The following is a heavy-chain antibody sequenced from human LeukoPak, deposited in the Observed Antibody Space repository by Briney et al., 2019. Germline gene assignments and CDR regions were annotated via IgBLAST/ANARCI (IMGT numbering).Heavy chain of an antibody. CDR2: INPTGGST. CDR1: GYSFTSYY. CDR3: ARFGYNVGCDY. Sequence: ASVKVSCKASGYSFTSYYMHWERQAPGQGLEWMGIINPTGGSTNHAQNFQGRVTMTRDTSTSTVYMELSSLRSEDTAVYYCARFGYNVGCDYWGQGTLVTVSS. D-gene: IGHD5-24*01. V-gene: IGHV1-46*01. J-gene: IGHJ4*02.